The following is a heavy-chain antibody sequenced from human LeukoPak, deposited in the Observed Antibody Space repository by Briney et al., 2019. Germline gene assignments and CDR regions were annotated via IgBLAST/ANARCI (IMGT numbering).Heavy chain of an antibody. V-gene: IGHV4-59*01. D-gene: IGHD3-22*01. CDR3: ARVGYYDSSGSD. J-gene: IGHJ4*02. Sequence: SETLSLTCTVSGGSISSYYWSWIRQPPGKGLEWIGYIYYSGSTKYYPYLKSGVTISVDTSKNHFSLKLSSGTAADTAVYYWARVGYYDSSGSDWGQGTLVTVSS. CDR2: IYYSGST. CDR1: GGSISSYY.